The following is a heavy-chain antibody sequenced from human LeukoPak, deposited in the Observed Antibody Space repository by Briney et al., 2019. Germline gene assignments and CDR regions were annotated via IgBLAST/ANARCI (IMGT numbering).Heavy chain of an antibody. Sequence: GGSLRLSCAASGLTFSNYGMHWVRQAPGKGLEWVAFVRYDGSDKYYADSVKGRFTISRDNSENMLFLQMNSLRAEDTAVYYCAKDRGYFDYWGQGTLVTVSS. CDR1: GLTFSNYG. V-gene: IGHV3-30*02. J-gene: IGHJ4*02. CDR3: AKDRGYFDY. CDR2: VRYDGSDK.